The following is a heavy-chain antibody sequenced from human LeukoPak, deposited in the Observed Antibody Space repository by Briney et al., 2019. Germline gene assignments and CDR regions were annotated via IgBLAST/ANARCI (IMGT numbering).Heavy chain of an antibody. J-gene: IGHJ4*02. D-gene: IGHD3-9*01. CDR2: IIPIFGMA. V-gene: IGHV1-69*13. Sequence: SVKVSCKAAGGTFSSYAISWVREAAGQGREGLGGIIPIFGMANYAQKFQGRVTNTADESTSTAYMELSSLRSEDTAVYYCASLGGYYDILTGSLTYYFDYWGQGTLVTVSS. CDR3: ASLGGYYDILTGSLTYYFDY. CDR1: GGTFSSYA.